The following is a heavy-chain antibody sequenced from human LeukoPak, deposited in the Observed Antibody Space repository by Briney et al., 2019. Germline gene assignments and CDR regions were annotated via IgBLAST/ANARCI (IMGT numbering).Heavy chain of an antibody. V-gene: IGHV3-7*01. CDR2: IDPEGSRK. D-gene: IGHD3-10*01. CDR3: AKLLGTVTTYDF. J-gene: IGHJ4*02. CDR1: GFTFSRNW. Sequence: GGSLRLSCGASGFTFSRNWMSWVRQAPGKGLEWVASIDPEGSRKYYLDSVRGRFTITRDNAKNSLYLQMTNLGAEDTAVYYCAKLLGTVTTYDFWGQGALVTVSS.